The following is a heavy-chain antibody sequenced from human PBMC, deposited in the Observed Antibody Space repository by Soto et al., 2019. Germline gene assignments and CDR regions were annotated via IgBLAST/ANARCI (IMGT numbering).Heavy chain of an antibody. CDR3: ARLGGYCTSTNGSGYYAMDV. V-gene: IGHV4-39*01. Sequence: QLQLQESGPGLVKPSETLSLTSTVSGGSISSGPYSWGWIRQPPGEGLEWIATFHYSENTYSTPSLEIRVTISVDTAKNQFSLKVASVTVAGKALYYCARLGGYCTSTNGSGYYAMDVWGQGTTVTVSS. D-gene: IGHD2-2*01. J-gene: IGHJ6*02. CDR2: FHYSENT. CDR1: GGSISSGPYS.